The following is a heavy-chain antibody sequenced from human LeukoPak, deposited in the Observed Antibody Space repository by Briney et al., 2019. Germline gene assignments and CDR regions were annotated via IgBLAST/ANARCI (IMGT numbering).Heavy chain of an antibody. V-gene: IGHV3-48*03. D-gene: IGHD6-19*01. CDR1: GFTFRSYE. Sequence: GGSLRLSCAASGFTFRSYEMNWVRHAPGRGLEWVSHISGGGESTVYPDAVKGRFTISRDNAKNSLYLQMNSLRAEDTAVYYCARDPESSGWYYDYWGQGTLVTVSS. J-gene: IGHJ4*02. CDR2: ISGGGEST. CDR3: ARDPESSGWYYDY.